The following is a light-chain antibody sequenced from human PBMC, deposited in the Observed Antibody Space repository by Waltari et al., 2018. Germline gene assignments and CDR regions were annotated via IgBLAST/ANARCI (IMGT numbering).Light chain of an antibody. Sequence: QSALTQPPSASGSPGQPVTISCTGTSSDVGGYNYVSWYQQHPGKAPKLIIYEVTKRPPGVPDRCSGSKSGNTASLTVSGLQADDEADYYCNSYAGRNRLGVFGGGTKVTVL. CDR1: SSDVGGYNY. CDR2: EVT. CDR3: NSYAGRNRLGV. V-gene: IGLV2-8*01. J-gene: IGLJ2*01.